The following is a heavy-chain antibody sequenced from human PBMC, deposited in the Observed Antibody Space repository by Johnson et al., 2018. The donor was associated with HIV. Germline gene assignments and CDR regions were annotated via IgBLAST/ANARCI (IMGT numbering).Heavy chain of an antibody. CDR1: GFNFSYYY. J-gene: IGHJ3*02. CDR2: ISSSGSTI. CDR3: ARAANRTDDAFDI. D-gene: IGHD1-14*01. Sequence: QEQLVESGGGLVQPGGSLRLSCAASGFNFSYYYMSWIRQAPGKGLEWISYISSSGSTIYYSDSVKGRFTISRDNAKNSLYLQMNSLRAEDTAVYYCARAANRTDDAFDIWGQGTMVTVS. V-gene: IGHV3-11*04.